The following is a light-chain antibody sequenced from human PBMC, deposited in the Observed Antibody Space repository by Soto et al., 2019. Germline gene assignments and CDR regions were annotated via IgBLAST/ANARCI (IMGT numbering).Light chain of an antibody. CDR1: SSDVGSYNL. CDR3: CSYAGSSTPNWV. CDR2: EVS. V-gene: IGLV2-23*02. J-gene: IGLJ3*02. Sequence: QSALTQPASVSGSPGQSITISCTGTSSDVGSYNLVSWYQQHPGKAPKLMIYEVSKRPSGVSNRFSGSKSGNTASLTISGLQAADEADYYCCSYAGSSTPNWVFGGGTKLTVL.